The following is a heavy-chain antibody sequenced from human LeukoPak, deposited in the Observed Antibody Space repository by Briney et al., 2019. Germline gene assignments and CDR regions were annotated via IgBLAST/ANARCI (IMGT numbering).Heavy chain of an antibody. V-gene: IGHV1-46*01. D-gene: IGHD1-26*01. CDR3: ARGSRYEWELQPYAFDI. CDR2: INPSGGST. Sequence: ASVKVSCKASGYTFTSYYIYWVRQAPGQGLEWMGVINPSGGSTNYAQKFQGRVTMTRNTSISTAYMELSSLRSEDTAVYYCARGSRYEWELQPYAFDIWGQGTMVTVSS. CDR1: GYTFTSYY. J-gene: IGHJ3*02.